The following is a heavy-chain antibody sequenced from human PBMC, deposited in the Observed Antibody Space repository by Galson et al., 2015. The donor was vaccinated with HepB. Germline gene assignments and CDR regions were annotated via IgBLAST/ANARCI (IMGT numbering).Heavy chain of an antibody. CDR2: IKQDGSEK. J-gene: IGHJ1*01. D-gene: IGHD3-22*01. V-gene: IGHV3-7*03. Sequence: SLRLSCAASGFTFSSYWMSWVRQAPGKGLEWVANIKQDGSEKYYVDSVKGRFTISRDNAKNSLYLQMNSLRAKDTAVYYCARDHDSSGYYYGYFQHWGQGTLVTVSS. CDR3: ARDHDSSGYYYGYFQH. CDR1: GFTFSSYW.